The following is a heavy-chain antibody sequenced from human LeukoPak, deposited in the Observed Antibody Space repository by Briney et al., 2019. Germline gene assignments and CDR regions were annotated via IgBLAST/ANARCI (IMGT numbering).Heavy chain of an antibody. V-gene: IGHV4-31*03. CDR2: IYYSGST. J-gene: IGHJ5*02. CDR1: GASISSGGYY. Sequence: PSETLSLTCTVSGASISSGGYYWSWIRQHPGKGLEWIGYIYYSGSTYYNPSLKSRVTISVDTSKNQFSLKLSSVTAADTAVYYCARAESNWFDPWGQGTLVTVSS. CDR3: ARAESNWFDP.